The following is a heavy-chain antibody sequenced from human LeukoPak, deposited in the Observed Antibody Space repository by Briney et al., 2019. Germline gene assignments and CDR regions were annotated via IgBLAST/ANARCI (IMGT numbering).Heavy chain of an antibody. CDR1: GFTFSSYG. Sequence: GGSLRLSCAASGFTFSSYGMHWVRQAPGKGLEWVAVMWYDGSNKYYADSVKGRFTISRDNSKNTLYLQMNSLRAEDTAVYYCARRGSREFGLGVVPPAVDSWGQGTLVTVSS. J-gene: IGHJ4*02. CDR3: ARRGSREFGLGVVPPAVDS. V-gene: IGHV3-33*01. CDR2: MWYDGSNK. D-gene: IGHD2-2*01.